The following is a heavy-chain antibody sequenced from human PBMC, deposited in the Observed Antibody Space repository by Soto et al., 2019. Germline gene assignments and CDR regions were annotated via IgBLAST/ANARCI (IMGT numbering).Heavy chain of an antibody. CDR3: AKDPSIGAAAGPFDY. V-gene: IGHV3-30*18. J-gene: IGHJ4*02. CDR2: ISYDGSNK. CDR1: GFTFSSYG. D-gene: IGHD6-13*01. Sequence: HPGGSLRLSCAASGFTFSSYGMHWVRQAPGKGLEWVAVISYDGSNKYYADSVKGRFTISRDNSKNTLYLQMNSLRAEDTAVYYCAKDPSIGAAAGPFDYWGQGTLVTVSS.